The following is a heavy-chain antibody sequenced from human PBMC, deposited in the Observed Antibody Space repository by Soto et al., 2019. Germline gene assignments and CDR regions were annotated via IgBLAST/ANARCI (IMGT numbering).Heavy chain of an antibody. D-gene: IGHD3-3*01. J-gene: IGHJ5*02. CDR2: IYYSGST. Sequence: SETLSLTCTVSGGSISSGGYYWSWIRQHPGKGLEWIGYIYYSGSTYYNPSLKSRVTISVDTTKNQFSLKLSSVTAADTAVYYCARVAGVPDYDFWSGYRVTNWFDRWGQGTLVTVSS. CDR3: ARVAGVPDYDFWSGYRVTNWFDR. CDR1: GGSISSGGYY. V-gene: IGHV4-31*03.